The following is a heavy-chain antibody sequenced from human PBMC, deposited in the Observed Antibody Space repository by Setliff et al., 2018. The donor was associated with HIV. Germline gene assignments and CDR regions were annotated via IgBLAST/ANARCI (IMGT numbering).Heavy chain of an antibody. V-gene: IGHV4-38-2*01. J-gene: IGHJ2*01. CDR1: AYSISSGYY. CDR2: IYHSGSI. Sequence: SETLSLTCAVSAYSISSGYYWGWIRQPPGKGLEWIGSIYHSGSIYYNPSLKSRVTISVDTSKNQFSLKLSSVTAADTAVYYCARHDGTYCGGDCYLLGYFDLWGRGTLVTV. D-gene: IGHD2-21*02. CDR3: ARHDGTYCGGDCYLLGYFDL.